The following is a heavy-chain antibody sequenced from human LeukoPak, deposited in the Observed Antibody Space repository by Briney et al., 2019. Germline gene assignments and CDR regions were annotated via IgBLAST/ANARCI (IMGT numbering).Heavy chain of an antibody. CDR3: ARRSNPPGRIDH. CDR1: GLTVSNQF. Sequence: GGSLRLSCAASGLTVSNQFMDWVRQAPGKGLEWVSTIYSGGATYYSDSVRGRFTISRDSSQNTMYLQMNSLKGEDTAVYYCARRSNPPGRIDHWGQGTLVTVSS. J-gene: IGHJ4*02. V-gene: IGHV3-66*04. D-gene: IGHD1-14*01. CDR2: IYSGGAT.